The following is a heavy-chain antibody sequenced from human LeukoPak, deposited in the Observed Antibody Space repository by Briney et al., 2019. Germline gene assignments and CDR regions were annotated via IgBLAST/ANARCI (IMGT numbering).Heavy chain of an antibody. CDR1: GFTLTNHG. Sequence: GGSLRLSCAVSGFTLTNHGVSWVRQAPGKGLEWVSIITGTGGKYYGDSVKGRFVLSRDNSKNTVYMQMNSLRAEDTAVYYCAKCSMAAGGGFDYWGQGTLVTVSS. CDR2: ITGTGGK. J-gene: IGHJ4*02. D-gene: IGHD5-24*01. CDR3: AKCSMAAGGGFDY. V-gene: IGHV3-23*01.